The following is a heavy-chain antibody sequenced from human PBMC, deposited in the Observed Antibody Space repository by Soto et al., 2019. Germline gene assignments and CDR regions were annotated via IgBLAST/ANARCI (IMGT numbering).Heavy chain of an antibody. CDR2: IIPIFGTA. D-gene: IGHD3-10*01. J-gene: IGHJ4*02. CDR1: GGTFSSYA. Sequence: GASVKVSCKASGGTFSSYAISWVRQAPGQGLEWMGGIIPIFGTANYAQKFQGRVTITADESTSTAYMELSSLRSEDTAVYYCARGKPNMVRGVGFFDYWGQGTLVTVSS. V-gene: IGHV1-69*13. CDR3: ARGKPNMVRGVGFFDY.